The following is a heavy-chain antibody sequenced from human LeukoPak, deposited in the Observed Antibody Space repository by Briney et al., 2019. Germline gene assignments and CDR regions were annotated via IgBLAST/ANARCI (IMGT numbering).Heavy chain of an antibody. Sequence: PSETLSLTCTVSGGSISSYCWSWIRQPPGKGLEWIGYIYYSGSTNYNPSLKSRVTISVDTSKNQFSLKLSSVTAADTAVYYCARTAAAGSPHYFDYWGQGTLVTVSS. J-gene: IGHJ4*02. D-gene: IGHD6-13*01. CDR2: IYYSGST. CDR3: ARTAAAGSPHYFDY. CDR1: GGSISSYC. V-gene: IGHV4-59*01.